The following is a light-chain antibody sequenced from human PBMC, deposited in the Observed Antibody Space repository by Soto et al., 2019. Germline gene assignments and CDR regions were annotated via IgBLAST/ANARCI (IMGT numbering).Light chain of an antibody. V-gene: IGKV3-11*01. Sequence: EIVLTQSPATLSLSPGERATLSCRASQSLSTYLAWYQQKPGQAPRLLIYDASNRATGIPARFSGSGSGTDFTLTIRSLEPEDFAVYYCQHRYNWPFTFGPGTKVYI. CDR3: QHRYNWPFT. J-gene: IGKJ3*01. CDR2: DAS. CDR1: QSLSTY.